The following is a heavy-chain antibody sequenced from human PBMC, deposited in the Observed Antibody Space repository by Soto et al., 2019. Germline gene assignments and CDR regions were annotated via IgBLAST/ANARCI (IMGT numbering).Heavy chain of an antibody. CDR1: GFTFTSSA. V-gene: IGHV1-58*01. D-gene: IGHD5-18*01. CDR3: AVFITNTPPFEY. Sequence: ASVKVSCKASGFTFTSSAVQWVRQARGQRLEWIGWIVVGSGNTNYAQKFQERVTITRDMSTSTAYMELSSLRSEDTAVYYCAVFITNTPPFEYWGQGTLVTVSS. J-gene: IGHJ4*02. CDR2: IVVGSGNT.